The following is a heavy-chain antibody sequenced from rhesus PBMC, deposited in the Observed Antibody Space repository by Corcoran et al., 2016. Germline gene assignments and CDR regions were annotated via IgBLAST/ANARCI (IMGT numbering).Heavy chain of an antibody. V-gene: IGHV2-1*01. Sequence: QVTLKESGPALVKPTETLTLTCTFSGFSLSTTGMGVGWIRQPSRKTLEWLAHISWEDDRRYSTSLQSRLTISKDTSKTQVVLTMTNMDPVDTATYYCARRLRYSGNSYYFDYWGQGVLVTVSS. CDR1: GFSLSTTGMG. CDR2: ISWEDDR. CDR3: ARRLRYSGNSYYFDY. J-gene: IGHJ4*01. D-gene: IGHD1S39*01.